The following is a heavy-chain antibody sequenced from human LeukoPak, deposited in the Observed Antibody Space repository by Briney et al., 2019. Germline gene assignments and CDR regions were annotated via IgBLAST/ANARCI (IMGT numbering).Heavy chain of an antibody. D-gene: IGHD3-9*01. Sequence: GASVKVSCKVSGYTFTSYDINWVRQATGQGLEWMGWMNPNSGNTGYAQKFQGRVTMTRNTSISTAYMELSSLRSEDTAVYYCALRHDILTGRHNNFDYWGQGTLVTVSS. V-gene: IGHV1-8*01. CDR1: GYTFTSYD. CDR3: ALRHDILTGRHNNFDY. CDR2: MNPNSGNT. J-gene: IGHJ4*02.